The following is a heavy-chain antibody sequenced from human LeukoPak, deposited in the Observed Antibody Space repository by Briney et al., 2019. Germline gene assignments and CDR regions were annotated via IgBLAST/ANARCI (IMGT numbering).Heavy chain of an antibody. CDR1: GFTFSSYS. CDR3: ASNLQLWSDY. Sequence: GGSLRLSCAASGFTFSSYSMNWVRQAPGKGLEWVSSISSSSSYIYYADSVKGRFTISRDDAKNSLYLQMNSLRAEDTAVYYCASNLQLWSDYWGQGTLVTVSS. J-gene: IGHJ4*02. CDR2: ISSSSSYI. V-gene: IGHV3-21*01. D-gene: IGHD5-18*01.